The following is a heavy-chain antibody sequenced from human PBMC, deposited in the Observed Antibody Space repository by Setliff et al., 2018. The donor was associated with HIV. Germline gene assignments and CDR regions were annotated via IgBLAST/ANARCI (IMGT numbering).Heavy chain of an antibody. V-gene: IGHV4-59*01. Sequence: SETLSLTCTVSGDSISSYYWSWIRQPPGKGLEWIGYIYYTGSTNYNPSLKSRVTTSVDTSKNQFSLKLGAVTAADTAVYYCSRVVDYGSGSHYWYGMDVWGQGTTVTVSS. CDR1: GDSISSYY. CDR3: SRVVDYGSGSHYWYGMDV. J-gene: IGHJ6*01. CDR2: IYYTGST. D-gene: IGHD3-10*01.